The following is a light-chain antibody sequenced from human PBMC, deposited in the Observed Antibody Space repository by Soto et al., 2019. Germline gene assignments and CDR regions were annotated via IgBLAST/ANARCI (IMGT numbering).Light chain of an antibody. V-gene: IGKV1-17*01. CDR2: AAS. Sequence: DIQMTQSPSSLSASVGDRVTITCRASQGIRKDLSWYQQRPGKAPKRLIYAASSLQSGVPSRFSGSGSGTEFTLTISSLQPEDFATYYCLQHNSYPLTFGQGTKVEIK. CDR1: QGIRKD. CDR3: LQHNSYPLT. J-gene: IGKJ1*01.